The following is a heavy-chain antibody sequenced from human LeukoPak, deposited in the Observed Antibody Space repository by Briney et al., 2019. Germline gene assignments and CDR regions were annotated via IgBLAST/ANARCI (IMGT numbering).Heavy chain of an antibody. D-gene: IGHD5-12*01. J-gene: IGHJ4*02. CDR1: GFTFSSYW. Sequence: GGSLRLSCAASGFTFSSYWMHWVRRAPGKGLVWVSRINSDGSSTSYADSVKGRFTISRDNAKNTLYLQMNSLRAEDTAVYYCASPRGGYDFGYWGQGTLVTVSS. CDR3: ASPRGGYDFGY. V-gene: IGHV3-74*01. CDR2: INSDGSST.